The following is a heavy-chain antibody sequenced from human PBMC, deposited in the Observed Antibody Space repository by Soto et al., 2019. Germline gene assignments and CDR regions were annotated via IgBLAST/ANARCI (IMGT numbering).Heavy chain of an antibody. D-gene: IGHD6-19*01. Sequence: ASVKVSCKASGYTFTGYYMHWVRQAPGQGLEWMGWINPNSGGTNYAQKFQGWVTMTRDTSISTAYVELSRLRSDDTAVYYCARSINSIAVAGSDENWFDPWGQGTLVTVSS. CDR3: ARSINSIAVAGSDENWFDP. V-gene: IGHV1-2*04. CDR1: GYTFTGYY. CDR2: INPNSGGT. J-gene: IGHJ5*02.